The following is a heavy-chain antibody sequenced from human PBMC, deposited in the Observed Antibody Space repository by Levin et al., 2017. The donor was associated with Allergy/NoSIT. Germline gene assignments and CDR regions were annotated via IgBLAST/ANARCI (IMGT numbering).Heavy chain of an antibody. V-gene: IGHV4-34*01. CDR2: INHSGST. CDR1: GGSFSGYY. D-gene: IGHD6-19*01. J-gene: IGHJ4*02. Sequence: SETLSLTCAVYGGSFSGYYWSWIRQPPGKGLEWIGEINHSGSTNYNPSLKSRVTISVDTSKNQFSLKLSSVTAADTAVYYCASSYYSSGWYLGYWGQGTLVTVSS. CDR3: ASSYYSSGWYLGY.